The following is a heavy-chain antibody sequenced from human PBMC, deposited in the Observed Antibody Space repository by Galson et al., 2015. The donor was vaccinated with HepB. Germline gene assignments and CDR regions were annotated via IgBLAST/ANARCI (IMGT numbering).Heavy chain of an antibody. CDR3: ARTGYCSGGSCYPGWFDP. CDR1: GYSFTSYW. CDR2: IYPGDSDT. J-gene: IGHJ5*02. D-gene: IGHD2-15*01. Sequence: QSGAEVKKPGESLKISCKGSGYSFTSYWIGWVRQMPGKGLEWMGIIYPGDSDTRYSPSFQGQVTISADKSISTAYLQWSSLKASDTAMYYCARTGYCSGGSCYPGWFDPWGQGTLVTVSS. V-gene: IGHV5-51*03.